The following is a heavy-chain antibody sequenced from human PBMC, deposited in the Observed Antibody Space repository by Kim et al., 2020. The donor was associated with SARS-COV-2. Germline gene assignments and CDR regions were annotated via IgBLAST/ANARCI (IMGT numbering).Heavy chain of an antibody. CDR3: ATAPLRRLTGHLSWGFDP. CDR2: FDPEDGET. Sequence: ASVKVSCKVSGYTLIELSMHWVRQAPGKGLEWMGGFDPEDGETIYAQKFQGRVTMTEDTSTDTAYMELSSLTSEDTAVYYCATAPLRRLTGHLSWGFDPWGPRALVTVSS. J-gene: IGHJ5*02. V-gene: IGHV1-24*01. CDR1: GYTLIELS. D-gene: IGHD3-9*01.